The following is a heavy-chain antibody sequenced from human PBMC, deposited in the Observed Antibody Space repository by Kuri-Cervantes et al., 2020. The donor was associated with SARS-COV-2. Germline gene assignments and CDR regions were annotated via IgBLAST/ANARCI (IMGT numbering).Heavy chain of an antibody. Sequence: ASGWVSCKVSGYTLTELSMHWVRQAPGKGLEWMGGFDPEDGETIYAQKFQGRVTMTEDTSTDTAYMELSSLRFEDAAVYYCARDSGDWDPDGFDIWGQGTMVTVSS. J-gene: IGHJ3*02. CDR2: FDPEDGET. CDR3: ARDSGDWDPDGFDI. V-gene: IGHV1-24*01. D-gene: IGHD2-21*02. CDR1: GYTLTELS.